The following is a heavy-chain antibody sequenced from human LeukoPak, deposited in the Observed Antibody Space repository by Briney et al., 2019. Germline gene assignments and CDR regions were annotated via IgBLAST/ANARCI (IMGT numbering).Heavy chain of an antibody. CDR3: AGEDNSSGYRPFDI. Sequence: ASVKVSCKASGYTFTGYYIHWVRQAPGQGLDWMGRINPNNGGTNYAQKFQGRVTMTRDMSMSTAYMELSRLRSVDTAVYYCAGEDNSSGYRPFDIWGQGTMVTVPS. V-gene: IGHV1-2*06. J-gene: IGHJ3*02. CDR2: INPNNGGT. D-gene: IGHD3-22*01. CDR1: GYTFTGYY.